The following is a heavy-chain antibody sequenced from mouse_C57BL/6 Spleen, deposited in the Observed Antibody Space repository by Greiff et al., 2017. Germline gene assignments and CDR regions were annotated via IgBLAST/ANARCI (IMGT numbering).Heavy chain of an antibody. J-gene: IGHJ3*01. CDR2: IRNKANNHAT. D-gene: IGHD2-5*01. CDR1: GFTFSDAW. V-gene: IGHV6-6*01. CDR3: TRTYSNYAWFAY. Sequence: EVQWVESGGGLVQPGGSMKLSCAASGFTFSDAWMDWVRQSPEKGLEWVAEIRNKANNHATYYAESVKGRFTISRDDSKSSVYLQMNSLRAEDTGIYYCTRTYSNYAWFAYWGQGTLVTVSA.